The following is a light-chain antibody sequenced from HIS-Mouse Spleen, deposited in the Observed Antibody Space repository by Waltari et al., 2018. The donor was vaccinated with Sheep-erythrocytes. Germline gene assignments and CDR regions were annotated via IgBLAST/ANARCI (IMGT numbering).Light chain of an antibody. CDR2: EGS. CDR3: CSYAGSFWV. V-gene: IGLV2-23*01. Sequence: QSALTQPASVSGSPGQSITISCTGTSSDVGSYNLVSWYQQHPGKAPKLMLYEGSKRPSGGSNRFSGSKSGNTASLTISGLQAEDEADYYCCSYAGSFWVFGGGTKLTVL. CDR1: SSDVGSYNL. J-gene: IGLJ3*02.